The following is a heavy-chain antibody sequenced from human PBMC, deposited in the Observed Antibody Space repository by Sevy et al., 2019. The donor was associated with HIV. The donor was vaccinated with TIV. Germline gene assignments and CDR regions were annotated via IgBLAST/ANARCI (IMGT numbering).Heavy chain of an antibody. CDR2: ISSSSSYI. CDR1: GFTFSSYS. CDR3: ARVRGSGYFRAAFGI. D-gene: IGHD3-22*01. Sequence: GGSLRLSCAASGFTFSSYSMNWVRQAPGKGLEWVSSISSSSSYIYYADSVKGRFTISRDNAKNSLYLQMNSLRAEDTAVYYCARVRGSGYFRAAFGIWGQGTMVTVSS. J-gene: IGHJ3*02. V-gene: IGHV3-21*01.